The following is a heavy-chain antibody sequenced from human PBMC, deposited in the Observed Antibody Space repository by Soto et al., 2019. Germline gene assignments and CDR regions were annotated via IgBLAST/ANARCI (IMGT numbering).Heavy chain of an antibody. CDR3: SRVCGGSYPIVY. Sequence: QVQLVQSGAEVKKPGSSVKVSCKASGGTFSSYAISWVRQAPGQGLEWMGGIIPIFGTENYGQKFQGRVTITADESTSPAYMELSSLRSEYTAVYYCSRVCGGSYPIVYWGQGTLVTVSS. CDR1: GGTFSSYA. J-gene: IGHJ4*02. V-gene: IGHV1-69*01. CDR2: IIPIFGTE. D-gene: IGHD1-26*01.